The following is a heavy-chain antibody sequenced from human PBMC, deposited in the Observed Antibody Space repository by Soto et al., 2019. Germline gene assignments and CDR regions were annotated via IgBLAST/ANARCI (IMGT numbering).Heavy chain of an antibody. D-gene: IGHD5-12*01. CDR3: AREGGYDSPHGC. J-gene: IGHJ4*02. Sequence: SDTLSLTCTVSGGFISNGDYHWSWIRQPPGKGLEWIGYTYPSGSTYYNASLRSRVTISIDASKNQFSLKLNSVTAADTAVYYCAREGGYDSPHGCWGQGTLVTVSS. CDR1: GGFISNGDYH. V-gene: IGHV4-30-4*02. CDR2: TYPSGST.